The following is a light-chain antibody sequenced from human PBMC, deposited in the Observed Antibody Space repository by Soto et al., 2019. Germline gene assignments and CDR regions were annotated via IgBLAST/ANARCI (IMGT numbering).Light chain of an antibody. V-gene: IGLV2-14*03. CDR2: DVS. CDR1: SSDVGGYNY. Sequence: QSALTQPASVSGSPGQSITISCTGTSSDVGGYNYVSWYQQHPDKAPKLMIYDVSNRPSGASNRFSGSKSGNTASLTISGLQAEDDSDYYCSSYTRSKTHVIFGGGTKLTVL. CDR3: SSYTRSKTHVI. J-gene: IGLJ2*01.